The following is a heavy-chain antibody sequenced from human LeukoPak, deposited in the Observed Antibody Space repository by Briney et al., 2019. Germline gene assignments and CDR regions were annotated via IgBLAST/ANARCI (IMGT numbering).Heavy chain of an antibody. CDR1: GGSISSYY. D-gene: IGHD6-13*01. Sequence: SETLSLTCTVSGGSISSYYWSWIRQPPGKGLEWIGYIYHSGSTNYNPSLKSRVTISVDTSKNQFSLKLSSVTAADTAVYYCAREAAAGDAFDIWGQGTMVTVSS. CDR2: IYHSGST. CDR3: AREAAAGDAFDI. V-gene: IGHV4-59*01. J-gene: IGHJ3*02.